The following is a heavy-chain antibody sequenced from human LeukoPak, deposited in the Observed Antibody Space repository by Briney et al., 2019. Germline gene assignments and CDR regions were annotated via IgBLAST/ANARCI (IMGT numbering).Heavy chain of an antibody. CDR1: GFSFMNAW. D-gene: IGHD2/OR15-2a*01. V-gene: IGHV3-15*01. Sequence: GGSLRLSCAASGFSFMNAWMIWVRQAPGKGLGWVGRIKSNADGGTPDYAAPARGRFTISRDDSKNTLYLQMNSPKTEDTAVYYCTTFYHEYSPYWGRGTLVTVSS. CDR3: TTFYHEYSPY. J-gene: IGHJ4*02. CDR2: IKSNADGGTP.